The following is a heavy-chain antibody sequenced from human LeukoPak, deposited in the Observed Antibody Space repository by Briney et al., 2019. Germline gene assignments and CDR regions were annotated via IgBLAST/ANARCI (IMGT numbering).Heavy chain of an antibody. Sequence: SVKVSCKASGGTFSSYAISWVRQAPGQGLEWMGGIIPIFGTANYAQKFQGRVTITTDESTSTAYIELSSLRSEDTAVYYCARSPAYSSSFSIDPWGQGTLVTVSS. V-gene: IGHV1-69*05. CDR1: GGTFSSYA. CDR2: IIPIFGTA. D-gene: IGHD6-6*01. J-gene: IGHJ5*02. CDR3: ARSPAYSSSFSIDP.